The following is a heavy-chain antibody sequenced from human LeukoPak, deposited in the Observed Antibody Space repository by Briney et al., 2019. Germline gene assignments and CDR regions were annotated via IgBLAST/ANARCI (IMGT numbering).Heavy chain of an antibody. CDR3: ARVPKPSVVVPAAIDY. Sequence: GGSLRLSCAASGFTFSSYAMHWVRQAPGKGLEWVAVISYDGSNKYYADSVKGRFTISRDNSKNTLYLQINSLRAEDTAVYYCARVPKPSVVVPAAIDYWGQGTLVTVSS. CDR1: GFTFSSYA. D-gene: IGHD2-2*01. V-gene: IGHV3-30-3*01. CDR2: ISYDGSNK. J-gene: IGHJ4*02.